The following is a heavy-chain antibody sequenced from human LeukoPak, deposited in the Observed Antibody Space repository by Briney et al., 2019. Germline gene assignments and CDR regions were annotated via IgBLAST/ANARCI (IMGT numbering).Heavy chain of an antibody. D-gene: IGHD2-2*01. CDR1: GFSFTNYG. V-gene: IGHV3-30*02. CDR2: IRYDGGKT. CDR3: ARDAPDCRIIRCHTEDHNCYMDV. J-gene: IGHJ6*03. Sequence: PGGSLRLSCEASGFSFTNYGMHWVRQAPGKGLEWVAFIRYDGGKTHYVDSVKGRFTVSRGNSNKTLYLQMHGLRADDTAVYYCARDAPDCRIIRCHTEDHNCYMDVWGKGTTVTVTS.